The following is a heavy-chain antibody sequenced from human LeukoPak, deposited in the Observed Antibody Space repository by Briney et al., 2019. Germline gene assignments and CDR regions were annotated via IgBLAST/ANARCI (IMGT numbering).Heavy chain of an antibody. V-gene: IGHV1-18*01. CDR1: GYTFTSYG. Sequence: GASVKVSCKASGYTFTSYGISWVRQAPGRGLEWMGWISAYNGATNYAQKLQGRVTMTTDTSANTAYMELRSLTSDDTAVYYYARSPSSSGWYADYWGLGTLVTVSS. CDR3: ARSPSSSGWYADY. D-gene: IGHD6-19*01. J-gene: IGHJ4*02. CDR2: ISAYNGAT.